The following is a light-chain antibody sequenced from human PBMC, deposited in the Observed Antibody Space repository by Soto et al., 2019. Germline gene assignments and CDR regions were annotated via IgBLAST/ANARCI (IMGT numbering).Light chain of an antibody. J-gene: IGLJ3*02. Sequence: QSVLTQPPSASGTPGQRVTISCSGSSSNIESKTVNWYQHLPGTAPKVVIYGDDQRPSGVPDRFSGSRSGASASLAISGLRSEDEADYHCAAWDDSLNGPVFGGGTKLTVL. CDR1: SSNIESKT. CDR3: AAWDDSLNGPV. CDR2: GDD. V-gene: IGLV1-44*01.